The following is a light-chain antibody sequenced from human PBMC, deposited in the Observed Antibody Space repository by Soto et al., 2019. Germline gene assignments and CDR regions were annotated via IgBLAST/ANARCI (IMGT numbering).Light chain of an antibody. Sequence: EIVMTQSPATLSVSPGERATLSCRASQSVSSNLAWYQQKPGQAPRLLIYGASTRATGIPARFSGSGSGTVFTLPISRLQSEALAVSLCQQSNNWPTWTFGQGTKVEI. CDR2: GAS. CDR3: QQSNNWPTWT. V-gene: IGKV3-15*01. J-gene: IGKJ1*01. CDR1: QSVSSN.